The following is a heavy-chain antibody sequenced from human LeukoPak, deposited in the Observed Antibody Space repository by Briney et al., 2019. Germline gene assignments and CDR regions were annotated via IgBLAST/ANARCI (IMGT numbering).Heavy chain of an antibody. CDR2: IYYSGST. CDR3: ARVLGGDYDFWSGYYIDY. V-gene: IGHV4-59*01. D-gene: IGHD3-3*01. CDR1: GGSISGYY. Sequence: SETLSLTCTVSGGSISGYYWSWIRQPPGKGLEWIGYIYYSGSTNYNPSLKSRVTISVDTSKNQFSLKLSSVTAADTAVYYCARVLGGDYDFWSGYYIDYWGQGTLVTVSS. J-gene: IGHJ4*02.